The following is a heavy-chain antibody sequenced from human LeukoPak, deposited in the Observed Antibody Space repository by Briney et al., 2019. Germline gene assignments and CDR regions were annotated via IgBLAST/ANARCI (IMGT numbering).Heavy chain of an antibody. D-gene: IGHD6-6*01. CDR3: ARDWGVSARPGYMDV. J-gene: IGHJ6*03. CDR1: GASFSGYY. CDR2: INHSGST. V-gene: IGHV4-34*01. Sequence: PSETLSLTCAVYGASFSGYYWSWIGQPPGKGLEWIGEINHSGSTNYNPSLKSRVTISVDTSKNQFSLKLSSVTAADTAVYYCARDWGVSARPGYMDVWGKGTTVTVSS.